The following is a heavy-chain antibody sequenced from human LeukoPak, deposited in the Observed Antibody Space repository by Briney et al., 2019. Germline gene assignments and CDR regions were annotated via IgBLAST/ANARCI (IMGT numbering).Heavy chain of an antibody. J-gene: IGHJ4*02. CDR1: GFTFSSYV. V-gene: IGHV3-23*01. CDR2: ISGSGGST. Sequence: SGGSLRLSCEGSGFTFSSYVMSWVRQAPGKGLEWVSAISGSGGSTYDADSVKGRFTISRNNSKNTLYLQMNSLRAEDTAVYYCANGLQGYCSSTSCSNFDYWGQGTLVTVSS. CDR3: ANGLQGYCSSTSCSNFDY. D-gene: IGHD2-2*01.